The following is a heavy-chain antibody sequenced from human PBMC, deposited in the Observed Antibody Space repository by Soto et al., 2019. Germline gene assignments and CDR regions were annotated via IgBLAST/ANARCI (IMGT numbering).Heavy chain of an antibody. V-gene: IGHV4-59*01. CDR2: IYYSGST. CDR3: ARDGSYGTEFDY. CDR1: GGSISSYY. Sequence: ETLSLTCTVSGGSISSYYWSWIRQPPGKGLEWIGYIYYSGSTNYNPSLKSRVTISVDTSKNQFSLKLSSVTAADTAVYYCARDGSYGTEFDYWGQGTLVTVSS. J-gene: IGHJ4*02. D-gene: IGHD5-18*01.